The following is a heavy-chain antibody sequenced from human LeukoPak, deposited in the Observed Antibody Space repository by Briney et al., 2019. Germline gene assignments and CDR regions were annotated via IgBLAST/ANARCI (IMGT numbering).Heavy chain of an antibody. Sequence: ASVKVSCKASGYTFTGYGISWVRQAPGQGLEWMGWISAYNGNTNYAQKLQGRVTMTTDTSTSTAYMELRSLRSDDTAVYYCARDSSGWPLYYYYGMDVWGQGTTVTVSS. D-gene: IGHD6-19*01. CDR3: ARDSSGWPLYYYYGMDV. J-gene: IGHJ6*02. V-gene: IGHV1-18*01. CDR1: GYTFTGYG. CDR2: ISAYNGNT.